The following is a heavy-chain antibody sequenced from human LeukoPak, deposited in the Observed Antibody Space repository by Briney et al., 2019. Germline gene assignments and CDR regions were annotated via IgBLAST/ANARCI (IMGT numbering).Heavy chain of an antibody. Sequence: GGSLRLSCAASGFTFSSYGMHWVRQAPGKGLEWVAVISYDGSNKYYADSVKGRFTISRDNSKNTLYLQMNSLRAEDTAVYYRAKLHRRVDTAMVTDYWGQGTLVTVSS. CDR2: ISYDGSNK. V-gene: IGHV3-30*18. CDR3: AKLHRRVDTAMVTDY. J-gene: IGHJ4*02. CDR1: GFTFSSYG. D-gene: IGHD5-18*01.